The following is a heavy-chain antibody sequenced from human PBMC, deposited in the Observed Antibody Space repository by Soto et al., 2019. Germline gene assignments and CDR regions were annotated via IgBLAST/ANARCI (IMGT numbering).Heavy chain of an antibody. CDR1: GYTFTSYY. V-gene: IGHV1-46*03. J-gene: IGHJ4*02. Sequence: ASVKVSCKASGYTFTSYYMHWVRQAPGQGLEWMGIINPSGGSTSYAQKFQGRVTMTRDTSTSTVYMELSSLRSEDTAVYYCAIDLLSVLVPAAMVYWGQGTLVTVSS. D-gene: IGHD2-2*01. CDR2: INPSGGST. CDR3: AIDLLSVLVPAAMVY.